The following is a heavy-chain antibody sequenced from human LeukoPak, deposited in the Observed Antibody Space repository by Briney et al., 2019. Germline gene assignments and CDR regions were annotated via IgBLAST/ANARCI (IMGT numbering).Heavy chain of an antibody. CDR2: IGGSGTRT. CDR1: GFTFTTYG. CDR3: AKYDGYYYYYYMDV. V-gene: IGHV3-23*01. Sequence: PGGSLRLSCSASGFTFTTYGMNWVRQAPGKGLERISGIGGSGTRTYYADSVKGRFTISRDNSKNTLYLQMNSLRDEDTAVYYCAKYDGYYYYYYMDVWGKGTTVTVSS. D-gene: IGHD3-3*01. J-gene: IGHJ6*03.